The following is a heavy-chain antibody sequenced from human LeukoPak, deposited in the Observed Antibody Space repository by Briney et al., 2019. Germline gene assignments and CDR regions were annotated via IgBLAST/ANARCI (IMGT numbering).Heavy chain of an antibody. J-gene: IGHJ6*02. CDR2: ISGSGGST. CDR1: GFTFSSYA. D-gene: IGHD6-19*01. V-gene: IGHV3-23*01. CDR3: AKAPPYSSGHRRGYYYGMDV. Sequence: GGSLRLSCAASGFTFSSYAMSRVRQAPGKGLGWVSAISGSGGSTYYADSVKGRFTISRDNSKNTLYLQMNSLRAEDTAVYYCAKAPPYSSGHRRGYYYGMDVWGQGTTVTVSS.